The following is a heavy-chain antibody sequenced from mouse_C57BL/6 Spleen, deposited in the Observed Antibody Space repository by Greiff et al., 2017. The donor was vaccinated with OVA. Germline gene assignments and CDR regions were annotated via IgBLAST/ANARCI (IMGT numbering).Heavy chain of an antibody. CDR2: IDPENGDT. V-gene: IGHV14-4*01. Sequence: EVQLQQSGAELVRPGASVKLSCTASGFNIKDDYMHWVKQRPEQGLEWIGWIDPENGDTEYASKFQGKATITADTSSNTAYLQLSSLTSEDTAVYYCTTGPNWYFDVWGTGTTVTVSS. CDR1: GFNIKDDY. J-gene: IGHJ1*03. CDR3: TTGPNWYFDV.